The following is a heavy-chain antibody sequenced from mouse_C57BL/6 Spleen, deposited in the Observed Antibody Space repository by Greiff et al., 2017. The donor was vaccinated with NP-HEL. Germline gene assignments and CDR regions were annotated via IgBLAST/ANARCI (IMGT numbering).Heavy chain of an antibody. V-gene: IGHV5-16*01. J-gene: IGHJ1*03. CDR3: AREGDYYGSSLHWYFDV. Sequence: EVKLMESEGGLVQPGSSMTLSCTASGFTFSDYYMAWVRQVPEKGLEWVANINYDGSSTYYLDSLKSRFIISRDNAKNILYLQMSSLKSEDTATYYCAREGDYYGSSLHWYFDVWGTGTTVTVSS. D-gene: IGHD1-1*01. CDR2: INYDGSST. CDR1: GFTFSDYY.